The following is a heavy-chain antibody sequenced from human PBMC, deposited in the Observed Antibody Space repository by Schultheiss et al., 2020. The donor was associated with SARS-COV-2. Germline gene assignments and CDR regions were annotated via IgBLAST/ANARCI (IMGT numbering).Heavy chain of an antibody. V-gene: IGHV3-74*01. CDR1: GFTFRNYW. D-gene: IGHD2-2*01. Sequence: GGSLRLSCASSGFTFRNYWMNWVRQAPGKGLVWVSRIVSDGGTTSYADSVKGRFTISRDNAKNTLYLQMNSLRAEDTAVYYCARDRCWAHDFSTSCYHYYGMDVWGQGTTVTVSS. J-gene: IGHJ6*02. CDR2: IVSDGGTT. CDR3: ARDRCWAHDFSTSCYHYYGMDV.